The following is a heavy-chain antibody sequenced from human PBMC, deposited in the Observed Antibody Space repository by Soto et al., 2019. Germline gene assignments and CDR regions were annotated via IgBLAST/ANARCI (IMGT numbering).Heavy chain of an antibody. Sequence: SDTLSVTCTVSGGSISSSSYYWGWIRQPPGKGLEWIGSIYYSGSTYYNPSLKSRVTISVDTSKNQFSLKLSSVTAADTAVYYCARHLKLLWFGEFLAWFDPWGQGTLVTVPQ. CDR1: GGSISSSSYY. J-gene: IGHJ5*02. V-gene: IGHV4-39*01. CDR3: ARHLKLLWFGEFLAWFDP. D-gene: IGHD3-10*01. CDR2: IYYSGST.